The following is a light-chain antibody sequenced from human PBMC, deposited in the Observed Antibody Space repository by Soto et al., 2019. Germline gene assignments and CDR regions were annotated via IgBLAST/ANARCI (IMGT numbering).Light chain of an antibody. CDR1: QSVKITY. Sequence: EIVLTQSPGTVSLSPGERLTLSCRASQSVKITYLAWFQQKPGQAPRLLLHGASSRATGIPDRFSGSGSGTDFTLTISRVEPEDSALYYCQQYGTSPWTFGQGTKLDIK. J-gene: IGKJ1*01. V-gene: IGKV3-20*01. CDR3: QQYGTSPWT. CDR2: GAS.